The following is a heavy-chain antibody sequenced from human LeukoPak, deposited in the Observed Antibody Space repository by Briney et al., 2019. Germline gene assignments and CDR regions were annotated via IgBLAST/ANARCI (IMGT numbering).Heavy chain of an antibody. Sequence: ASVKVSCKASGYTFTSYYMHWVRQAPGQGLEWMGIINPSGGSTSYAQKFQGRVTMTRDTSTSTVYMELSSLRSEDTAVYYCAADRGITIFGVVIHDNWFDPWGQGTLVTVSS. CDR3: AADRGITIFGVVIHDNWFDP. J-gene: IGHJ5*02. D-gene: IGHD3-3*01. CDR1: GYTFTSYY. V-gene: IGHV1-46*01. CDR2: INPSGGST.